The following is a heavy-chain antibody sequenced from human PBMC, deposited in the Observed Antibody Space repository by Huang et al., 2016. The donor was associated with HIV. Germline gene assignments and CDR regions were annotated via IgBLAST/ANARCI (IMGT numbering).Heavy chain of an antibody. CDR3: ARGAHSFDF. J-gene: IGHJ4*02. Sequence: KLLQSGPEVKKPGASVKLSCKTSGYTFITYGVSWVRQAPGQGLEWMGWISSKDGSTEYAKSGRDRIAMTTETSTATAYLEVRSLSFGDTAVYYCARGAHSFDFWGQGTPVTVSS. CDR2: ISSKDGST. V-gene: IGHV1-18*04. CDR1: GYTFITYG.